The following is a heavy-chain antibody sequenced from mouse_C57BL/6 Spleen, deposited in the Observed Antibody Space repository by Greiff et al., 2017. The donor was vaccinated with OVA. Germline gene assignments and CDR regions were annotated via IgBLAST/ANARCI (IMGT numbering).Heavy chain of an antibody. CDR3: ARGDYGSSPSFDV. CDR1: GYTFTTYP. CDR2: FHPYNDDT. D-gene: IGHD1-1*01. J-gene: IGHJ1*03. Sequence: QVQLKESGAELVKPGASVKMSCKASGYTFTTYPIEWMKQNHGKSLEWIGNFHPYNDDTKYNEKFKGKATLTVEKSSSTVYLELSRLTSDDSAVYYCARGDYGSSPSFDVWGTGTTVTVSS. V-gene: IGHV1-47*01.